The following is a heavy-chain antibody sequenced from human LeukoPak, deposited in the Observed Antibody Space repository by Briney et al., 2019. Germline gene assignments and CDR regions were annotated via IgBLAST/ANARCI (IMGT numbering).Heavy chain of an antibody. D-gene: IGHD5-24*01. V-gene: IGHV4-59*08. CDR2: IYYSGST. CDR1: GASINSHY. J-gene: IGHJ4*02. CDR3: ARGARAGYNLEPFDY. Sequence: PSETLSLTCTVSGASINSHYWSWIRQPPGKGLEWIGCIYYSGSTKYNPSLKSRVTISVDTSKNQFSLKLRSVTAADTAVYYCARGARAGYNLEPFDYWGQGTLVTVSS.